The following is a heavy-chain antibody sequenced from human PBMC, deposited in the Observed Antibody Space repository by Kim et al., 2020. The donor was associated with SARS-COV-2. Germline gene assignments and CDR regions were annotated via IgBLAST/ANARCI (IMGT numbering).Heavy chain of an antibody. CDR2: IIPIFGTA. CDR3: ATSPRLVVVTAASDAFDI. J-gene: IGHJ3*02. CDR1: GGTFSSYA. V-gene: IGHV1-69*13. D-gene: IGHD2-2*01. Sequence: SVKVSCKASGGTFSSYAISWVRQAPGQGLEWMGGIIPIFGTANYAQKFQGRVTITADESTSTAYMELSSLRSEDTAVYYCATSPRLVVVTAASDAFDIWGQGTMVTVSS.